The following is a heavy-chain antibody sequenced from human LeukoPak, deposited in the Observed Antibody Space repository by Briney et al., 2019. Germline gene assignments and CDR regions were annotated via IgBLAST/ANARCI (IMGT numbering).Heavy chain of an antibody. CDR2: ISGSGGST. J-gene: IGHJ5*02. Sequence: PGGSLRLSCAASGFTFSSYAMSWVRQASGKGLEWVSAISGSGGSTYYADSVKGRFTISRDNSKNTLYLQMNSLRAEDTAVYYCAKPYSSVYSSSWKNWFDPWGQGTLVTVSS. D-gene: IGHD6-13*01. CDR1: GFTFSSYA. CDR3: AKPYSSVYSSSWKNWFDP. V-gene: IGHV3-23*01.